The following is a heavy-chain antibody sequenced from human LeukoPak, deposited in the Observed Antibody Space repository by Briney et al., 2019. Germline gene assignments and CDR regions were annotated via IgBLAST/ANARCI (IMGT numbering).Heavy chain of an antibody. Sequence: GGSLRLSCTASGFTFGDYAMSWVRQAPGKGLEWVGFIRSKAYGGTTEYAASVKGRFTISRDDSKSIAYLQMNSLKTEDTAVYYCTRYDVVVPAATPFYYYYMDVWGKGTTVTVSS. V-gene: IGHV3-49*04. CDR2: IRSKAYGGTT. J-gene: IGHJ6*03. D-gene: IGHD2-2*01. CDR1: GFTFGDYA. CDR3: TRYDVVVPAATPFYYYYMDV.